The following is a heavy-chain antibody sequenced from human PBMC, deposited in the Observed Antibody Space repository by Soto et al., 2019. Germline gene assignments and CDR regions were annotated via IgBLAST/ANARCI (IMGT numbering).Heavy chain of an antibody. CDR2: IYYSGST. D-gene: IGHD3-22*01. Sequence: TSETLSLTCTVSGGSISSGGYYWSWIRQHPGKGLEWIGYIYYSGSTYYNPSLKSRVTISVDTSKNQFSLKLSSVTAADTAVYYCARELNYYDSSGYPKIYYFDYWGQGTLVTVSS. J-gene: IGHJ4*02. CDR1: GGSISSGGYY. V-gene: IGHV4-31*03. CDR3: ARELNYYDSSGYPKIYYFDY.